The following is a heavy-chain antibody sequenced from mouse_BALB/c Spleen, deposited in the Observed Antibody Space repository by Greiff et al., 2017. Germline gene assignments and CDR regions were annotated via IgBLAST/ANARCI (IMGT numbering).Heavy chain of an antibody. CDR1: GFTFSDYY. D-gene: IGHD1-1*01. CDR2: ISDGGSYT. J-gene: IGHJ4*01. CDR3: ARASTVEAMDY. V-gene: IGHV5-4*02. Sequence: EVQLQQSGGGLVKPGGSLKLSCAASGFTFSDYYMYWVRQTPEKRLEWVATISDGGSYTYYPDSVKGRFTISRDNAKNNLYLQMSSLKSEDTAMYYCARASTVEAMDYWGQGTSVTVSS.